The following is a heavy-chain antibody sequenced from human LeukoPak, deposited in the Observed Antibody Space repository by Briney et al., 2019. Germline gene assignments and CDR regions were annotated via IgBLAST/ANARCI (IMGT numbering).Heavy chain of an antibody. J-gene: IGHJ4*02. CDR1: GFTFDDYA. CDR2: VSWNSGSI. CDR3: AKATYSTSPGYYFDY. Sequence: GRSLRLSCAASGFTFDDYAMHWVRQAPGQGLEWVSSVSWNSGSIAYADSVKGRFTISRDNAKNSLYLQMNSLRAEDTAIYYCAKATYSTSPGYYFDYWGQGNLVTVSS. D-gene: IGHD2-2*01. V-gene: IGHV3-9*01.